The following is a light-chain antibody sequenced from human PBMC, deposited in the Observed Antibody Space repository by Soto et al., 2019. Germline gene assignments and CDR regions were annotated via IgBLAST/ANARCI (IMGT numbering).Light chain of an antibody. Sequence: DIQMTQTPSTLSASVGDRVTSTCRASQSISDWLAWFQLKPGKAPKLLIYDASSLESGVPSRFSGSGSGTDFTLTIGSLQPEDSATHYCQQSYSPPPITFGQGTRLEIK. CDR1: QSISDW. CDR2: DAS. CDR3: QQSYSPPPIT. V-gene: IGKV1-5*01. J-gene: IGKJ5*01.